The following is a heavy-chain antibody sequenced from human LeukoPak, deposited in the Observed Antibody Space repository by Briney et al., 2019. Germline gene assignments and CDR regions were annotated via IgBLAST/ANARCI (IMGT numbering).Heavy chain of an antibody. CDR2: ISGSGGST. J-gene: IGHJ4*02. CDR3: AKDLSLGELSLGDY. V-gene: IGHV3-23*01. Sequence: PGRSLRLSCAASGFTFSSYAMHWVRQAPGKGLEWVSAISGSGGSTYYADSVKGRFTISRDNSKNTLYLQMNSLRAEDTAVYYCAKDLSLGELSLGDYWGQGTLVTVSS. CDR1: GFTFSSYA. D-gene: IGHD3-16*02.